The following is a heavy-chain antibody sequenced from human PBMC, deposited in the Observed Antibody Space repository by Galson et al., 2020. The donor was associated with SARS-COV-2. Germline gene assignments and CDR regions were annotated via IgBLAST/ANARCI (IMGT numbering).Heavy chain of an antibody. Sequence: TLSLTCIVYGHSLTSSSSYWGWIRQPPGKGLEWIGNIYSSGSTYYNPSLKSRVTISVDTSKNQFSLWLSSVTAADTAVYFCARGMIWPYYFDSWGQGTLVTVSS. D-gene: IGHD3-16*01. CDR3: ARGMIWPYYFDS. V-gene: IGHV4-39*01. J-gene: IGHJ4*02. CDR2: IYSSGST. CDR1: GHSLTSSSSY.